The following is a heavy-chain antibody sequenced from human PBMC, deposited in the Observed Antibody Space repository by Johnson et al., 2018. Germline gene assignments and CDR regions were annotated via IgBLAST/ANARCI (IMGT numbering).Heavy chain of an antibody. J-gene: IGHJ6*03. CDR1: GGSISSGGYY. CDR3: ARSLYYTGYYYMDV. Sequence: QVQLQESGPGLVKPSQTLSLTCTVSGGSISSGGYYWTWIRQPAGKGLEWIGRIYISGSTNYNPSLKSRVTMSVDTSKNQFSLNLSSATAADTAVYYCARSLYYTGYYYMDVWGKGTTVTVSS. V-gene: IGHV4-61*02. CDR2: IYISGST. D-gene: IGHD3-3*01.